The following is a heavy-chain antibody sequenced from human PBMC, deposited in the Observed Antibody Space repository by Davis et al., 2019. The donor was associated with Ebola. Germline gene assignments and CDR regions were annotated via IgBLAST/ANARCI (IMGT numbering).Heavy chain of an antibody. CDR1: GGSISSYY. J-gene: IGHJ4*02. V-gene: IGHV4-59*01. Sequence: MPSETLSLTCTVSGGSISSYYWSWMRQPPGKGLEWIGYIYYSGSTNYNPSLKSRVTLSVDTSKNQFSLKLSSVTAADTAVYYCAREAPYCSGGRCYDYWGQGTLVTVSS. CDR2: IYYSGST. D-gene: IGHD2-15*01. CDR3: AREAPYCSGGRCYDY.